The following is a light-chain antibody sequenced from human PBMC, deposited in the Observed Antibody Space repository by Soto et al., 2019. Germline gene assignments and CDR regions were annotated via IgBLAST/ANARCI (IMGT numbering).Light chain of an antibody. J-gene: IGKJ1*01. V-gene: IGKV1-5*01. CDR1: QNINTR. CDR2: HAS. CDR3: HQLKSYTRT. Sequence: EILLTQSPSTLSASVGDRVTLSCGASQNINTRLAWYQQRTGKAPNPLIYHASRLETGVPARLRASGYGTDFTITISGLQTEDFATYYCHQLKSYTRTFGQGTQVDIK.